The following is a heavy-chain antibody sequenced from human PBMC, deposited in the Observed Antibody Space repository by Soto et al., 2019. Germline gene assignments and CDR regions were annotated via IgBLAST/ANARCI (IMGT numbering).Heavy chain of an antibody. CDR3: ASEWELPKALEY. D-gene: IGHD1-26*01. Sequence: GGSLRLSCAASGFTFSSYAMHLVRQAPGKGLEWVAFISYDGRNKYYADSVKGRFTISRDNSKNTLYLQMNSLRAEDTAVYYCASEWELPKALEYWGEGTLVTVSS. V-gene: IGHV3-30*04. CDR1: GFTFSSYA. CDR2: ISYDGRNK. J-gene: IGHJ4*02.